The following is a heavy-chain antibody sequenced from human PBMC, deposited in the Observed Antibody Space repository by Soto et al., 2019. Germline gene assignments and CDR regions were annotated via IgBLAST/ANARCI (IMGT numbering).Heavy chain of an antibody. CDR1: GYTFTSYG. D-gene: IGHD3-10*01. J-gene: IGHJ6*02. CDR3: ARDRQVVRGVMAYYYYYGMDV. Sequence: ASVKVSCKASGYTFTSYGISWVRQAPGQGLEWMGWISAYNGNTNYAQKLQGRVTMTTDTSTSTAYMELRSLRSDDTAVYYCARDRQVVRGVMAYYYYYGMDVWGQGTTVTXS. CDR2: ISAYNGNT. V-gene: IGHV1-18*01.